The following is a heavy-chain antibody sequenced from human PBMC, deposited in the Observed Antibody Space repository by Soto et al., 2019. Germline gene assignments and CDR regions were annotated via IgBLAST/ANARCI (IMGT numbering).Heavy chain of an antibody. CDR3: ARQDFRGVIPNYFDY. CDR1: GGSISSGDCY. CDR2: IYYSGST. Sequence: SETLSLTCTVSGGSISSGDCYWSWIRQPPGKGLEWIGYIYYSGSTYYNPSLKSRVTISVDTSKNQFSLQLSSVTAADTAVYYCARQDFRGVIPNYFDYWGQGTLVTVSS. D-gene: IGHD3-10*01. V-gene: IGHV4-30-4*01. J-gene: IGHJ4*02.